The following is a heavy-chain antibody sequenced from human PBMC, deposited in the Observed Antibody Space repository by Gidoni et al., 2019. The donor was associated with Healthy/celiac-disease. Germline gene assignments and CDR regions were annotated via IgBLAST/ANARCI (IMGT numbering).Heavy chain of an antibody. Sequence: EVQLVQSGAEVKKPGATVKISCKVSGYTFTDYYMHWVQQAPGKGLEWMGLVDPEDGETIYAEKFQGRVTITADTSTDTAYMELSSLRSEDTAVYYCATVYDSSGYYDHDAFDIWGQGTMVTVSS. CDR3: ATVYDSSGYYDHDAFDI. CDR2: VDPEDGET. V-gene: IGHV1-69-2*01. D-gene: IGHD3-22*01. CDR1: GYTFTDYY. J-gene: IGHJ3*02.